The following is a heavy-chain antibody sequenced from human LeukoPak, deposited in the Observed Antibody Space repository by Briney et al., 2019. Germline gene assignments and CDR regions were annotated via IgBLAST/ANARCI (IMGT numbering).Heavy chain of an antibody. D-gene: IGHD6-13*01. Sequence: GGSLRLSCAASGFTFSSYSMNWVRQAPGKGLEWVSYISSSSTIYYADSVKGRFTISRDNAKNSLYLQMNSLRDEDTAVYYCARDRRAKDSSSWSYSWGQGTLVTVSS. CDR1: GFTFSSYS. CDR3: ARDRRAKDSSSWSYS. V-gene: IGHV3-48*02. CDR2: ISSSSTI. J-gene: IGHJ4*02.